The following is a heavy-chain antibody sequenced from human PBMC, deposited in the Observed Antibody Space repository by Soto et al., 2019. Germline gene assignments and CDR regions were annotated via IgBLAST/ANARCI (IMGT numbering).Heavy chain of an antibody. V-gene: IGHV3-23*01. D-gene: IGHD5-18*01. CDR2: ISGSGGST. CDR1: GFTFSSYA. J-gene: IGHJ4*02. Sequence: GGSLRLSCAASGFTFSSYAMSWVRQAPGKGLEWVSAISGSGGSTYYADSVKGRFTISRDNSKNTLYLQMNSLRAEDTAVYYCAKDCRSGYSYSLMDYWGQGTLVTVSS. CDR3: AKDCRSGYSYSLMDY.